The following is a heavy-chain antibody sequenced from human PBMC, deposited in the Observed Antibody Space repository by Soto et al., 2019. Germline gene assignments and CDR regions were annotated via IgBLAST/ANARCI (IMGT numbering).Heavy chain of an antibody. V-gene: IGHV3-21*01. CDR3: TRDASRDSSARGWFDP. CDR2: ISSNSAYI. D-gene: IGHD6-13*01. Sequence: LRLSCAVSGFTFRSFTMNWVRQAPGKGLEWVSTISSNSAYIYYTDALRGRFTISRDNAKNSLHLQMNSLRAEDTAVYYCTRDASRDSSARGWFDPWGPGTLVTVSS. CDR1: GFTFRSFT. J-gene: IGHJ5*02.